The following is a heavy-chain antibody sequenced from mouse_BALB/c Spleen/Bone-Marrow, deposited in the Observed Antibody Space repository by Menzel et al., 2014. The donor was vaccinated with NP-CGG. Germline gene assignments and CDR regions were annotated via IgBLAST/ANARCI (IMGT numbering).Heavy chain of an antibody. D-gene: IGHD4-1*01. CDR1: GFAFSSYY. Sequence: EVHLVESGGGLVKLGGSLKLSCAASGFAFSSYYMSWVRQTPEKRLELVAAINSNGGSTYYPDTVKGRFTISRDNAKNTLYLQMSSLKSEDTALYYCARRGWDGYFDYWGQGTTLTVPS. CDR2: INSNGGST. J-gene: IGHJ2*01. CDR3: ARRGWDGYFDY. V-gene: IGHV5-6-2*01.